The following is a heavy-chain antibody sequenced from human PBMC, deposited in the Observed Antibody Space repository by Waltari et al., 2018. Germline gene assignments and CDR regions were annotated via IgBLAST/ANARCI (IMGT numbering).Heavy chain of an antibody. V-gene: IGHV3-23*01. Sequence: EAQLWESGGGLVQPGGSPRVSCAASGFTVRSYAMSWVRQAPGKGLEWVSEISGTGSNTYYADSVKGRFTISKDNSKNILYLQMDSLRAEDTAVYYCARDGYNWIAFDVWGQGVLVTVSS. CDR2: ISGTGSNT. CDR1: GFTVRSYA. CDR3: ARDGYNWIAFDV. J-gene: IGHJ4*02. D-gene: IGHD5-12*01.